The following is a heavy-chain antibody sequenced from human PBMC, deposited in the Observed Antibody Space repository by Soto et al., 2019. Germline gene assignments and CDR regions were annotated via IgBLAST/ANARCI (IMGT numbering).Heavy chain of an antibody. CDR3: ARSQVVPAATFDY. CDR1: GGSISSGGYY. Sequence: QVQLQESGPGLVKPSQTLSLTCTVSGGSISSGGYYWSWIRQHPGKGLEWIGYIYYSGSNYYNPSLKSLVTISVDTSKNQFSLKLSSVTAADTAVYYCARSQVVPAATFDYWGQGTLVTVSS. CDR2: IYYSGSN. V-gene: IGHV4-31*01. D-gene: IGHD2-2*01. J-gene: IGHJ4*02.